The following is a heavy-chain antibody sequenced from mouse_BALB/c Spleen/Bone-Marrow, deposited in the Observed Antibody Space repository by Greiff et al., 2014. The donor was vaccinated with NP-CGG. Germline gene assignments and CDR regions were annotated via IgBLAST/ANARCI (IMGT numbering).Heavy chain of an antibody. CDR3: ARSLNWVRFAY. CDR1: GYTFSSYW. Sequence: QVQLQQPGAELMKPGASVKISCKATGYTFSSYWIEWVKQRPGHGLEWIGEILPGSGSTNYNEKFKGKATFTADTSSNTAYMQLSSLTSEDSAVYYCARSLNWVRFAYWGQGTLVTVSA. J-gene: IGHJ3*01. D-gene: IGHD4-1*01. CDR2: ILPGSGST. V-gene: IGHV1-9*01.